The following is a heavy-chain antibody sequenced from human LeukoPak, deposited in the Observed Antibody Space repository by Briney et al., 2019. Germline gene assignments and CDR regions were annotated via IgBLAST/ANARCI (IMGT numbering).Heavy chain of an antibody. D-gene: IGHD3-16*01. J-gene: IGHJ4*02. CDR1: GGTFSSYA. CDR3: APSDGGGY. Sequence: SCKASGGTFSSYAMSWVRQAPGKGLEWVSAISGSGGSTYYADSVKGRFTISRDNSKNTLYLQMNSLRAEDTAVYYCAPSDGGGYWGQGTLVTVSS. V-gene: IGHV3-23*01. CDR2: ISGSGGST.